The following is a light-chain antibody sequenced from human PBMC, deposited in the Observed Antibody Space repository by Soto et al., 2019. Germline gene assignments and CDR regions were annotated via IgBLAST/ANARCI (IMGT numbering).Light chain of an antibody. CDR1: SSDVGGSNF. CDR3: VSYTSSTTYV. J-gene: IGLJ1*01. V-gene: IGLV2-14*03. Sequence: QSALTQPASVSDSPGQSITISCTGTSSDVGGSNFVSWYQQHPDKPPKLIIYDVANRPSGVSNRFSGSKSGSTASLIISRLQTEDEADYYCVSYTSSTTYVFGTGTKVTVL. CDR2: DVA.